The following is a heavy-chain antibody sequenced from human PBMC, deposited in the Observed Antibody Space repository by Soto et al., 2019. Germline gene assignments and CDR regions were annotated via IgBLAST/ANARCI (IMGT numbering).Heavy chain of an antibody. CDR1: GGSISSYY. CDR3: AKTGIAAAGTAVDPGNQYYFDY. D-gene: IGHD6-13*01. J-gene: IGHJ4*02. CDR2: IYYSGST. V-gene: IGHV4-59*01. Sequence: SETLSLTCTVSGGSISSYYWSWIRQPPGKGLEWIGYIYYSGSTNYNPSLKSRVTISVETSKNQFSLKLSSVTAADTAVYYCAKTGIAAAGTAVDPGNQYYFDYWGQGTLVTVSS.